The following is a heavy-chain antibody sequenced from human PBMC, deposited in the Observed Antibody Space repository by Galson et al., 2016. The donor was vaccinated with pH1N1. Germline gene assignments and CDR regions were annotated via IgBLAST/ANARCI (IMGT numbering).Heavy chain of an antibody. J-gene: IGHJ4*02. CDR1: GFIFSGYS. D-gene: IGHD6-19*01. V-gene: IGHV3-21*04. CDR2: ITSGTV. Sequence: SLRLSCAASGFIFSGYSMNWVRQAPGKGLEWVSSITSGTVDYAESVKGRFTISRDNGKNSLYLQMNSLRAEDTALYYCAKARTSGSYHFDYWGQGTLVTVSS. CDR3: AKARTSGSYHFDY.